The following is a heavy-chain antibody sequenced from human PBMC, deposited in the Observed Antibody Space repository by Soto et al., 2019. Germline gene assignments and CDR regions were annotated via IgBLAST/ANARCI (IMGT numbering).Heavy chain of an antibody. J-gene: IGHJ3*02. V-gene: IGHV3-23*01. Sequence: PGGSLRLSCAASGFTFSSYAMSWVRQAPGKWLEWVSAISGSGGSTYYADSVKGRFTISRDNSKNTLYLQMNSLRAEDTAVYYCAKDQRYTILGLDGAFDIWGQGXMVTV. CDR2: ISGSGGST. CDR1: GFTFSSYA. D-gene: IGHD3-3*01. CDR3: AKDQRYTILGLDGAFDI.